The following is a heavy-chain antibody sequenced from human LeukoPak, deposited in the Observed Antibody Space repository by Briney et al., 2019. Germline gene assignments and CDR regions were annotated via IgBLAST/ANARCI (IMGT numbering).Heavy chain of an antibody. CDR2: IYTSGST. CDR3: ARLVPYYDFWSGYYSGYMDV. Sequence: SETLSLTCTVSGGSTSSYYWSWIRQPPGKGLEWIGYIYTSGSTNYNPSLKSRVTISVDTSKNQFSLKLSSVTAADTAVYYCARLVPYYDFWSGYYSGYMDVWGKGTTVTVSS. J-gene: IGHJ6*03. CDR1: GGSTSSYY. V-gene: IGHV4-4*08. D-gene: IGHD3-3*01.